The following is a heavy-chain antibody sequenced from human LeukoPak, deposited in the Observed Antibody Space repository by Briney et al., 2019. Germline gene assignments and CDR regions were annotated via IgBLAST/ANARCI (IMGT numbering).Heavy chain of an antibody. CDR3: TVWFGELTL. D-gene: IGHD3-10*01. V-gene: IGHV1-2*02. CDR1: GYTFTDYN. Sequence: SVKVSCKASGYTFTDYNIHWVRQAPGQGLEWMGWISPYSGGTNYAQKFQGRVTMTRAPSITTAYMELSRLRSDDTAMYYCTVWFGELTLWGQGTLVTVSS. J-gene: IGHJ4*02. CDR2: ISPYSGGT.